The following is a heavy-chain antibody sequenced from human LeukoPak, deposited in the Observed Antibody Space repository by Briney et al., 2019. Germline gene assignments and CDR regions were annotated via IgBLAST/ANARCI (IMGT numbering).Heavy chain of an antibody. D-gene: IGHD3-16*02. CDR1: GGSISSSNW. V-gene: IGHV4-4*02. Sequence: SETLSLTCAVSGGSISSSNWWSWVRPPPGKGLEWIGEIYHSGSTNYNPSLKSRVTISIDKSKNQFSLKLSSVTAADTAMYYCARSHDHLWGNYPDYWGQGTLVTVSS. CDR2: IYHSGST. CDR3: ARSHDHLWGNYPDY. J-gene: IGHJ4*02.